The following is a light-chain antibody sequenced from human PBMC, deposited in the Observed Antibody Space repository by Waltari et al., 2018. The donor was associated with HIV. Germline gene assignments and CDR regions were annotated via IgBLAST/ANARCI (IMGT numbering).Light chain of an antibody. CDR2: GNS. Sequence: QSVLTQPPSVSGAPGQRVTISCTGRSSNIGAGYHVHWYQQLPGPAPKLLIYGNSNRPSGVPDRFSGSKSGTSASLAITGLQAEDEADYYCQSHDSSLSGYVFGTGTKVTVL. V-gene: IGLV1-40*01. J-gene: IGLJ1*01. CDR3: QSHDSSLSGYV. CDR1: SSNIGAGYH.